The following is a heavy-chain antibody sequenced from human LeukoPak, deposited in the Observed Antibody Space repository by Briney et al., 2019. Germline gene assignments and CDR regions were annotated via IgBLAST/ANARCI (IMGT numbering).Heavy chain of an antibody. CDR3: AKDSNSGIPNNWFDP. D-gene: IGHD4-23*01. Sequence: GGSLRLSCAASGFTFSSYAMSWGRQAPEKGLEWVSAISGSGGSTYYADSVKGRFTISRDNSKNTLYLQMNSLRAEDTAVYYCAKDSNSGIPNNWFDPWGQGTLVTVSS. CDR1: GFTFSSYA. CDR2: ISGSGGST. J-gene: IGHJ5*02. V-gene: IGHV3-23*01.